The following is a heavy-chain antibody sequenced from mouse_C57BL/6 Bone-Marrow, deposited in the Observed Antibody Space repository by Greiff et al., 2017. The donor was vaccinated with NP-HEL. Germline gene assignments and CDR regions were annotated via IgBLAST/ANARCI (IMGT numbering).Heavy chain of an antibody. CDR3: ARGDYEAWYAY. V-gene: IGHV1-15*01. D-gene: IGHD2-4*01. Sequence: VQLQQPGAELVRPGASVTLSCKASGYTFTDYEMHWVKQTPVHGLEWIGAIDPDTGGTAYNQKFKGKAILTADKSSSTAYMELRSLTSEDSAVYYCARGDYEAWYAYWDQGKLVPVSA. CDR1: GYTFTDYE. J-gene: IGHJ3*01. CDR2: IDPDTGGT.